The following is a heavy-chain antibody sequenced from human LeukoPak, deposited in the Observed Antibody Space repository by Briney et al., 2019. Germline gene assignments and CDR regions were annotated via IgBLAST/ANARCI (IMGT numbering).Heavy chain of an antibody. D-gene: IGHD4-11*01. V-gene: IGHV3-48*04. J-gene: IGHJ6*03. CDR2: ISSSSSTI. CDR1: GFTFSSYS. Sequence: GGSLRLSCAASGFTFSSYSMNWVRQAPGKGVEWVSYISSSSSTIYYADSVKGRFTISRDNAKNSLSLQMNSLRAEDTAVYYCARAAQYYYYMDVWGKGTTVTVSS. CDR3: ARAAQYYYYMDV.